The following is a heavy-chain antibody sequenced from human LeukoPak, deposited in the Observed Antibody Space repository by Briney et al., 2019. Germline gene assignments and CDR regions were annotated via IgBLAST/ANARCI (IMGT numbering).Heavy chain of an antibody. D-gene: IGHD3-16*02. CDR1: GYTFTGYY. Sequence: ASVKVSCKASGYTFTGYYMHWVRQAPGQGLEWMGWINPNSGGTNYAQKFQGRVTMTRDTSISTAYMELSRLRSDDTAVYYCARGIAPYRGAFDIWGQGTMVTVSS. V-gene: IGHV1-2*02. CDR2: INPNSGGT. CDR3: ARGIAPYRGAFDI. J-gene: IGHJ3*02.